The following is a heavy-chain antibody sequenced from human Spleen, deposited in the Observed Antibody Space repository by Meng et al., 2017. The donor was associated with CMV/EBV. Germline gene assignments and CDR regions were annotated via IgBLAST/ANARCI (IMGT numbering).Heavy chain of an antibody. Sequence: GESLKISCAASGFTFSDYYMSWIRQAPGKGLEWVSYLSNTGNTIYYADSVKGRFTISRDNAKSSLSLQMNSLRAEDTALYYCARGGVWTMRATFYHGMDVWGQGTTVTVSS. CDR3: ARGGVWTMRATFYHGMDV. V-gene: IGHV3-11*01. CDR1: GFTFSDYY. D-gene: IGHD2/OR15-2a*01. J-gene: IGHJ6*02. CDR2: LSNTGNTI.